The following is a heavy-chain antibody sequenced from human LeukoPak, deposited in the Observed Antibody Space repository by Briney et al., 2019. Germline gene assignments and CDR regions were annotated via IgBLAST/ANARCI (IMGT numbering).Heavy chain of an antibody. Sequence: AASVKVSCKASGGTFSIHAISWVRQAPGQGLEWMGGIIPIFGTANYAQKFQGRVTITTDESTSTAYMELSSLRSEDTAVYYCARGVSDSSVPYYYYMDVWGKGTTVTVSS. D-gene: IGHD3-10*01. J-gene: IGHJ6*03. CDR2: IIPIFGTA. CDR1: GGTFSIHA. CDR3: ARGVSDSSVPYYYYMDV. V-gene: IGHV1-69*05.